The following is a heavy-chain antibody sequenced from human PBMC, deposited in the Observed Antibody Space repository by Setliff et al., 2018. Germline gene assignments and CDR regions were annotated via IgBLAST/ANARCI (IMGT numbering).Heavy chain of an antibody. CDR1: GGTFSSYG. D-gene: IGHD3-22*01. J-gene: IGHJ6*03. CDR2: TIPMFGTT. Sequence: SVKVSCKASGGTFSSYGISWVRQAPGQGLEWMGGTIPMFGTTEYAQKFQGRLTIITDESTNTAFMQLNSLRSDDTAVYYCVREGVDSRSSTDYRYYMDVWGKGTTVTVSS. V-gene: IGHV1-69*05. CDR3: VREGVDSRSSTDYRYYMDV.